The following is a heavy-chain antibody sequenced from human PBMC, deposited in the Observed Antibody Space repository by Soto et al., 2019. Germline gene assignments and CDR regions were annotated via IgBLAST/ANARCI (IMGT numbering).Heavy chain of an antibody. Sequence: SLKVSCKASGGTFSSYAISWVRQATGQGFEWMGRIIPILGIANYAQKFQGRVTITADKSTSTAYMELSSLRSEDTAVYYCASDYGSGSYSVPYYFDYWGQGTLVTVSS. CDR1: GGTFSSYA. CDR2: IIPILGIA. D-gene: IGHD3-10*01. CDR3: ASDYGSGSYSVPYYFDY. V-gene: IGHV1-69*04. J-gene: IGHJ4*02.